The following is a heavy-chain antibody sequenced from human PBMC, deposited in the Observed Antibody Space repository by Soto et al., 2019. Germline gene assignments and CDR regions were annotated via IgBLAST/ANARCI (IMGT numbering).Heavy chain of an antibody. CDR2: ISGSGGST. Sequence: GGSLRLSCAASGFTFSSYAMSWVRPAPGKGLEWVSAISGSGGSTYYADSVKGRFTISRDNSKNTLYLQMNSLKAEDTDVYYCAKRIQLWLDYYYGMDVWGQGTTVTVSS. D-gene: IGHD5-18*01. V-gene: IGHV3-23*01. CDR3: AKRIQLWLDYYYGMDV. CDR1: GFTFSSYA. J-gene: IGHJ6*02.